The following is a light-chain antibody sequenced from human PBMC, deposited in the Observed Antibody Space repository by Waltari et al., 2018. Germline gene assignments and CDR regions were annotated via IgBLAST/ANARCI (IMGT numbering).Light chain of an antibody. CDR3: QELNTCPQSLT. CDR1: QGISSY. CDR2: AAS. V-gene: IGKV1-9*01. J-gene: IGKJ4*01. Sequence: DIQLTQSPSFLSASIGDRVTITCRASQGISSYLAWYQQKPGKAPKLLIYAASTLQSGVPSRFSGSGSGTEFTLTISSLQPEDFATYYCQELNTCPQSLTFGGGTKVEI.